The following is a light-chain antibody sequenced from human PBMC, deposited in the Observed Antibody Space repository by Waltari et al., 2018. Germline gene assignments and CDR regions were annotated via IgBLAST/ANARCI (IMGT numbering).Light chain of an antibody. Sequence: IVLTQSPATLSLSPGERATLSCRASQSVNRYLAWYQQKPGQAPRLLIYDASNRATGSPARFSGSGSGTDFTLTISSLEPEDFAVYYCQQRSSWLTFGGGTKVEIK. J-gene: IGKJ4*01. CDR2: DAS. CDR1: QSVNRY. V-gene: IGKV3-11*01. CDR3: QQRSSWLT.